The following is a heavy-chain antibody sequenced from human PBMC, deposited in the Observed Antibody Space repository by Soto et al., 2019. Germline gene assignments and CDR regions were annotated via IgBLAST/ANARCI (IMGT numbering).Heavy chain of an antibody. D-gene: IGHD6-6*01. V-gene: IGHV1-2*02. CDR3: AKDLTRQLAYWLDP. CDR1: GFSFTGYY. J-gene: IGHJ5*02. CDR2: INAHSGGT. Sequence: GASVKVSCKASGFSFTGYYIHWLRPAPGQGLEWMWWINAHSGGTEYAQKFQGRVTLTRDTSIATAYLTLTSLTSDDTALYYCAKDLTRQLAYWLDPWGQGTQVTVSS.